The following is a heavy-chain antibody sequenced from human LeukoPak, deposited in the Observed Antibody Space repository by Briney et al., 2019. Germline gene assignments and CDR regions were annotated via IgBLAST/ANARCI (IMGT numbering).Heavy chain of an antibody. J-gene: IGHJ3*02. Sequence: SETLSLTCTVSGLSISNYYWTWVRQPPGKGLEWIGYIYYTVSTYYNPSLKSRVTMSVDTSKSQVSLSLTSVTAADTAVYYCARDAPSPPGYYDSSPAAFDIWGQGTMVTVSS. CDR3: ARDAPSPPGYYDSSPAAFDI. V-gene: IGHV4-59*01. D-gene: IGHD3-22*01. CDR2: IYYTVST. CDR1: GLSISNYY.